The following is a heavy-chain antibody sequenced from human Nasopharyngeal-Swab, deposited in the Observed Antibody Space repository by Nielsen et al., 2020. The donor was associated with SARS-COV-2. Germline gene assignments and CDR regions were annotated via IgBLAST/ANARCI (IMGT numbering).Heavy chain of an antibody. CDR2: IGDKDHNYAT. CDR3: TTDFYFDY. CDR1: GFIFSASA. Sequence: GESLKISCAASGFIFSASAIHWVRQASGKGLEWFGRIGDKDHNYATTYGASVQGRFTISRDDSKNTAFLQMDSLKTEDTALYYCTTDFYFDYWGQGTLVTVSS. V-gene: IGHV3-73*01. J-gene: IGHJ4*02.